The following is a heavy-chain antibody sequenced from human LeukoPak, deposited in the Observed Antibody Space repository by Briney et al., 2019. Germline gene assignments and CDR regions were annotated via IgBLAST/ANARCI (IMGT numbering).Heavy chain of an antibody. CDR1: GGSISSYY. D-gene: IGHD6-19*01. Sequence: SETLSLTCTVSGGSISSYYWSWIRQPPGKGLEWIGYIYYSGSTNYNPSLKSRVTISVDTSKNQFSLKLSSVTAADTAVYYCARSLSPVAGFDPWAREPWSPSPQ. J-gene: IGHJ5*02. CDR3: ARSLSPVAGFDP. CDR2: IYYSGST. V-gene: IGHV4-59*01.